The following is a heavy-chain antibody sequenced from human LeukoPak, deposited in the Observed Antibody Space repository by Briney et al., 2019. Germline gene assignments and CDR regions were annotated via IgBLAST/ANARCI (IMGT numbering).Heavy chain of an antibody. V-gene: IGHV1-69*04. CDR2: IIPIFGIA. D-gene: IGHD6-13*01. J-gene: IGHJ5*02. CDR3: ATRTSGDSSWFDP. Sequence: GSSVKVSCKASGGTFSSYAISWVRQAPGQGLEWMGRIIPIFGIANYAQKFQGRVTITADKSTSTAYMELSSLRSGDTAVYYCATRTSGDSSWFDPWGQGTLVTVSS. CDR1: GGTFSSYA.